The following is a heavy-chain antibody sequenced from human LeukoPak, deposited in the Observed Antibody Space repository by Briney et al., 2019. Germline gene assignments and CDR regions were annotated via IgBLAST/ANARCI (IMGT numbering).Heavy chain of an antibody. V-gene: IGHV3-21*01. Sequence: GGALRLSFAASGFTFNSYSMKWGRPAPGKGGEWVSSISSSSYIYYADSVKGRFTISRDNAKNSLYLQMNSLRAEDTAVYYCARAGYGDYSDYWGQGTLVTVSS. CDR3: ARAGYGDYSDY. D-gene: IGHD4-17*01. CDR2: ISSSSYI. CDR1: GFTFNSYS. J-gene: IGHJ4*02.